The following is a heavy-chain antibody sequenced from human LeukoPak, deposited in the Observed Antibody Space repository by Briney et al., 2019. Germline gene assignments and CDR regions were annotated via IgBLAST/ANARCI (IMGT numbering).Heavy chain of an antibody. CDR1: GFTFSSYG. CDR2: ISYDGSNK. V-gene: IGHV3-30*03. J-gene: IGHJ4*02. D-gene: IGHD1-1*01. Sequence: PGRSLRLSCAASGFTFSSYGMHWVRQAPGKGLEWVAVISYDGSNKYYADSVKGRFTISRDNSKNTLYLQMNSLRAEDTAVYYCARTSWNDVPYLDYWGQGTLVTVSS. CDR3: ARTSWNDVPYLDY.